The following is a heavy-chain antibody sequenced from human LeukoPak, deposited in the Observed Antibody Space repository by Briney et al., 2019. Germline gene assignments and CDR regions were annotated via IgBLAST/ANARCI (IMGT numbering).Heavy chain of an antibody. CDR3: ARSGYFDWWNDAFDI. V-gene: IGHV4-59*01. D-gene: IGHD3-9*01. J-gene: IGHJ3*02. CDR2: IYYSGST. Sequence: SETLSLTCTVSGGSISPYFWSWMRQPPGKGLEWIGYIYYSGSTNYNPSLKSRVTISVDTSKNQFSLKLSSVTAADTAVYYCARSGYFDWWNDAFDIWGQGTMVTVSS. CDR1: GGSISPYF.